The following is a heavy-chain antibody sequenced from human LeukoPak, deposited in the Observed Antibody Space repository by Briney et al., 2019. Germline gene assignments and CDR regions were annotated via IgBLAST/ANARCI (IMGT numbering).Heavy chain of an antibody. J-gene: IGHJ3*02. Sequence: GGSLRLSCAASGFIFSSMWMTWVRQAPGKGLEWVANINGDGSDTYYVDSVKGRFTISRDNAKNSLYLQMNSLRAEDTAVYYCARDDSWVSFAFDIWGQGTMVTVSS. CDR3: ARDDSWVSFAFDI. CDR2: INGDGSDT. CDR1: GFIFSSMW. V-gene: IGHV3-7*01. D-gene: IGHD2-21*01.